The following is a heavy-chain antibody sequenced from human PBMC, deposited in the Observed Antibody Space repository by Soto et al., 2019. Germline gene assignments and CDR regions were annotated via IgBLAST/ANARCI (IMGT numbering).Heavy chain of an antibody. CDR1: GFTFSYYG. Sequence: QVQLVESGGGVVQPGSFLRLSCATSGFTFSYYGLHWVRQAPGRGLEWAAVISYDGRKKNYVDSVKGRFTVSRDKSTNTLYLQMTDLRPEDTAVYFCAKSRLASSETYGMDVWGPGTTVTVSS. V-gene: IGHV3-30*18. J-gene: IGHJ6*02. D-gene: IGHD6-19*01. CDR3: AKSRLASSETYGMDV. CDR2: ISYDGRKK.